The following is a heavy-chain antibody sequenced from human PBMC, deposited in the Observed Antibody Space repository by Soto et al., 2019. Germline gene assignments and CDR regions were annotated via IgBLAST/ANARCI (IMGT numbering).Heavy chain of an antibody. CDR2: IYYSGTT. CDR1: GGSVSSGSFY. V-gene: IGHV4-61*01. Sequence: QVQLQESGPGLVRPSETLSLTCTVSGGSVSSGSFYWSWIRQPPGKGLEWIAFIYYSGTTNYNPALTGRVTIPVDTPKNQFSLKLSSVTAADTAVYYCARGPDHYDSSGYSLDYFDYWGQGTLVTVSS. CDR3: ARGPDHYDSSGYSLDYFDY. J-gene: IGHJ4*02. D-gene: IGHD3-22*01.